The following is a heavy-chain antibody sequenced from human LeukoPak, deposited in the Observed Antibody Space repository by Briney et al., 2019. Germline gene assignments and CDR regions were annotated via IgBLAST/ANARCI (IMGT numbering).Heavy chain of an antibody. V-gene: IGHV3-66*04. CDR1: GFTFSSYA. CDR3: ARRLSSGWYNY. Sequence: GGSLRLSCAASGFTFSSYAINWVRQAPGKGLEWVSVIYSSGTTYYADSVKDRFTISRDTSKNTVYLQMTSLRAEDTAIYYCARRLSSGWYNYWGQGTLVTVSS. J-gene: IGHJ4*02. CDR2: IYSSGTT. D-gene: IGHD6-13*01.